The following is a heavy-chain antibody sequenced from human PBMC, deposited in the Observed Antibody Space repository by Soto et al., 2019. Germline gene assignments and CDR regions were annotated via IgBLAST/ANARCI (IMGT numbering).Heavy chain of an antibody. CDR1: NASITSSGYY. Sequence: QGELQESGPRLVEASQTLSLTCTVSNASITSSGYYWSWVRQPPGKRLEWIGYIYHSGSTFYSPSLQRRLTMSVDTSKNQFSLTLRSVTAADTAVYHCARMSGTYYVPDYWGQGTLVTVSS. J-gene: IGHJ4*02. D-gene: IGHD1-26*01. CDR2: IYHSGST. V-gene: IGHV4-31*03. CDR3: ARMSGTYYVPDY.